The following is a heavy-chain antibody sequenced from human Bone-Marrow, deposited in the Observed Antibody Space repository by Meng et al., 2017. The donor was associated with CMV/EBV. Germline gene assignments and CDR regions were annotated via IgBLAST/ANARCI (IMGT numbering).Heavy chain of an antibody. CDR2: ISASAGGT. Sequence: GESLKISCAASGFIFSRYWMTWVRQAPGKGLEWVSAISASAGGTYYADSVKGRFTISRDNAKNTLYLQMNGLRAEDTAVYYCAKYSAVGERLYYFDYWGQGARVTGSS. J-gene: IGHJ4*02. CDR1: GFIFSRYW. V-gene: IGHV3-23*01. D-gene: IGHD2-21*01. CDR3: AKYSAVGERLYYFDY.